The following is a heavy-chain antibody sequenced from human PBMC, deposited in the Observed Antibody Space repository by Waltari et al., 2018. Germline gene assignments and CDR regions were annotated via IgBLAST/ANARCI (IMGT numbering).Heavy chain of an antibody. Sequence: QVQLQESGPGLVKPSETLSVTCDVSGYSINSGYYWGWIRQSPGKGLEWIATIYHAGDTFYTPSLRSRVPKSMDTSKNQFSLKLNSVTAADTAVYFCSRQVLGYCTSAACRRLESWGQGTLVTVSS. CDR1: GYSINSGYY. D-gene: IGHD2-2*03. CDR2: IYHAGDT. V-gene: IGHV4-38-2*01. CDR3: SRQVLGYCTSAACRRLES. J-gene: IGHJ4*02.